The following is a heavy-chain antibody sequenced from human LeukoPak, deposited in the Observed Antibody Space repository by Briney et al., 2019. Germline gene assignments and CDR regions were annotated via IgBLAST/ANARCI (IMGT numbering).Heavy chain of an antibody. V-gene: IGHV4-39*07. CDR3: AREVDIVVVPAAILRGLAGGFDP. J-gene: IGHJ5*02. CDR2: IYYSGST. CDR1: GGSISSSSYY. Sequence: PSETLSLTCTVSGGSISSSSYYWGWIRQPPGTGLEWIGSIYYSGSTYYNPSLKSRVTISVDMSKNQFSLKLSSVTAADTAVYYCAREVDIVVVPAAILRGLAGGFDPWGQGTLVTVSS. D-gene: IGHD2-2*03.